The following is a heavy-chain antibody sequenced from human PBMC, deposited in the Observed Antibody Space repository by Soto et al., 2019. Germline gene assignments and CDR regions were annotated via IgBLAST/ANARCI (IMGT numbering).Heavy chain of an antibody. Sequence: EVQLLESGGGSVQPGGSLRLSCAASGFTFSSYAMNWVRQAPGKGLEWVSAITGTGGSTNYADSVEGRFTISRDNSRNTLYLQMSSLRAEDTAVYYCAKAGGIAVPGSHLDQWGQGILVTASS. CDR3: AKAGGIAVPGSHLDQ. J-gene: IGHJ4*02. CDR1: GFTFSSYA. D-gene: IGHD6-19*01. CDR2: ITGTGGST. V-gene: IGHV3-23*01.